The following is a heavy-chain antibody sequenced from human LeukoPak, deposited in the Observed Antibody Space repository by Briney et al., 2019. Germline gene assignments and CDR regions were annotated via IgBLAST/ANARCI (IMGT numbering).Heavy chain of an antibody. CDR3: ARVLNQQRSITIFGVEFDY. CDR1: GGTFSSYA. D-gene: IGHD3-3*01. CDR2: IIPIFGTA. J-gene: IGHJ4*02. V-gene: IGHV1-69*13. Sequence: ASVKVSCKASGGTFSSYAISWVRQAPGQGLEWMGGIIPIFGTANYAQKFQGRVTITADESTSTAYMELSSLRSEDTAVYYCARVLNQQRSITIFGVEFDYWGQGTLVTVSS.